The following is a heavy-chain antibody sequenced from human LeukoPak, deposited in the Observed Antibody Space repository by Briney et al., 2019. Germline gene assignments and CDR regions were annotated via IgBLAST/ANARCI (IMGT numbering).Heavy chain of an antibody. J-gene: IGHJ5*02. CDR2: IYYSGST. CDR1: GGSISSYY. D-gene: IGHD5-18*01. V-gene: IGHV4-59*01. Sequence: PSETLSLTCTVSGGSISSYYWSWIRQPPGKGLEWIGYIYYSGSTNYNPSLKSRVTISVDTSKNQFSLKLSSVTAADTAVYYCARILKGRQLWFPFDPWGQGTLVTVSS. CDR3: ARILKGRQLWFPFDP.